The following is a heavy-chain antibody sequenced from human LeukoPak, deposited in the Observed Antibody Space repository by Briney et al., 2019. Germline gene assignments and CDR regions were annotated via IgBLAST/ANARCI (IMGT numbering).Heavy chain of an antibody. Sequence: SVKVSCKAPGGTFSSYAISWVRQAPGQGLEWMGGIIPIFGTANYAQKFQGRVTITADESTSTAYMELSSLRSEDTAVYYCARDLGSRYCSGGSCYYYYMDVWGKGTTVTVSS. CDR1: GGTFSSYA. CDR3: ARDLGSRYCSGGSCYYYYMDV. J-gene: IGHJ6*03. V-gene: IGHV1-69*01. CDR2: IIPIFGTA. D-gene: IGHD2-15*01.